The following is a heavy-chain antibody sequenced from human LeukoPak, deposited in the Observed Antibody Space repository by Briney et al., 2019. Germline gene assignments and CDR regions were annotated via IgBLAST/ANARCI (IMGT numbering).Heavy chain of an antibody. J-gene: IGHJ3*02. V-gene: IGHV4-59*01. CDR2: IYYSGST. CDR3: ARDGGSRRWGAAFNI. Sequence: SETLSLTCTVSGGSISSYYWNWIRQPPGKGLEWIGYIYYSGSTNYNPSLKSRVTISVDTSKNQFSLKLSSVTAADTAVYYCARDGGSRRWGAAFNIWGQGTMVTVSS. CDR1: GGSISSYY. D-gene: IGHD4-23*01.